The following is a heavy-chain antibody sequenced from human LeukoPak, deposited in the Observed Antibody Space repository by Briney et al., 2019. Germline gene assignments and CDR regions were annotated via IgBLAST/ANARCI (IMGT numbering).Heavy chain of an antibody. J-gene: IGHJ5*02. Sequence: ASVKVSCTASGHTFTSYGISWVRQAPGQGLEWMGWISAYNGNTNYAQKLQGRVTMTTDTSTSTAYMELRSLRSDDTAVYYCARLYCSGGSCYPADFDPWGQGTLVTVSS. D-gene: IGHD2-15*01. CDR2: ISAYNGNT. CDR1: GHTFTSYG. CDR3: ARLYCSGGSCYPADFDP. V-gene: IGHV1-18*01.